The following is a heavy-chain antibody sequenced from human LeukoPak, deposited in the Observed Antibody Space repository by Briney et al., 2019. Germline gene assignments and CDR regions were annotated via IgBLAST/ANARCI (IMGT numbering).Heavy chain of an antibody. J-gene: IGHJ4*02. D-gene: IGHD3-10*01. Sequence: SVKVSCKASGGTFSSYAISWVRQAPGQGLEWMGGIIPIFGTANYAQKFQGRVTITTDESTSTAYMELSSLRSEDTAVYYCARSNRRYGSGKRRVEYYFDYWGQGTLVTVSS. CDR3: ARSNRRYGSGKRRVEYYFDY. CDR1: GGTFSSYA. CDR2: IIPIFGTA. V-gene: IGHV1-69*05.